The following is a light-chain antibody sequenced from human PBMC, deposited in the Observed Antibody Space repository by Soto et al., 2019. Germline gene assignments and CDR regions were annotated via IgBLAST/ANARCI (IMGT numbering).Light chain of an antibody. Sequence: EIVLTQSPGTLSLSPGERAALSCRASQSVSSTYLAWYQQKPGQAPRLLIYGASSRATGIPDRFSGSGSGTDFTLPISRLEPEDFAVYYCQQDGSSQTFGGGTKVEIK. CDR3: QQDGSSQT. V-gene: IGKV3-20*01. CDR2: GAS. CDR1: QSVSSTY. J-gene: IGKJ4*01.